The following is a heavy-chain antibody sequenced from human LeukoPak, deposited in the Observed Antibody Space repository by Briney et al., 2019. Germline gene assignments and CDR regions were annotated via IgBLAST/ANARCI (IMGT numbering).Heavy chain of an antibody. V-gene: IGHV3-48*04. Sequence: GGSLRLSCAASGFTFSSYSMNWVRQAPGKGLEWVSYISSSSSTIYYADSVKGRFTISRDNAKNSLYLQMNSLRAEDTAVYYCARDSDSGSYGGWGQGTLVTVSS. CDR1: GFTFSSYS. D-gene: IGHD1-26*01. J-gene: IGHJ4*02. CDR3: ARDSDSGSYGG. CDR2: ISSSSSTI.